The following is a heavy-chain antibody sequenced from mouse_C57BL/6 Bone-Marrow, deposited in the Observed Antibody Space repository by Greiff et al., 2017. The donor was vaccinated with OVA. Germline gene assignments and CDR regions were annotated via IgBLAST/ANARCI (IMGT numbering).Heavy chain of an antibody. CDR2: INPNNGGT. CDR3: ARPPNWDWYCDV. Sequence: EVQLVESGPELVKPGASVKIPCKASGYTFTDYNMDWVKQSHGKSLEWIGDINPNNGGTIYNQKFKGKATLTVDKSSSTAYMELRSLTSEDTAVYYCARPPNWDWYCDVWGTGTTVTVSS. V-gene: IGHV1-18*01. J-gene: IGHJ1*03. CDR1: GYTFTDYN. D-gene: IGHD4-1*01.